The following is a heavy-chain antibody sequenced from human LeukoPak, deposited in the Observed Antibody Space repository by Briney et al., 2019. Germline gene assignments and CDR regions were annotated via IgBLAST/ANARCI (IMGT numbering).Heavy chain of an antibody. CDR2: ITKNGDTT. CDR1: GITFSTSH. CDR3: ARAYSFGYDF. J-gene: IGHJ4*02. Sequence: PGGSLRLSCAASGITFSTSHMHWVRQAPGKGLEYVAAITKNGDTTYYANSVKGRFTISRDNSKNTLYLQMGSLRVEDMAVYYCARAYSFGYDFWGQGTLVTVYS. D-gene: IGHD5-18*01. V-gene: IGHV3-64*01.